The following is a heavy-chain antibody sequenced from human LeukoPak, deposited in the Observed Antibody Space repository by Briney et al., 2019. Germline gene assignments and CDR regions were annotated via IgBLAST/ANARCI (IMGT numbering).Heavy chain of an antibody. Sequence: SETLSLTCTVSGGSISSGGYYWSWIRQHPGKGLEWTGYIYYSGSTYYNPSLKSRVTISVDTSKNQFSLKLSSVTAADTAVYYCARVSQMRYYDSSGSIYYYYYGMDVWGQGTTVTVSS. D-gene: IGHD3-22*01. V-gene: IGHV4-31*03. CDR1: GGSISSGGYY. J-gene: IGHJ6*02. CDR2: IYYSGST. CDR3: ARVSQMRYYDSSGSIYYYYYGMDV.